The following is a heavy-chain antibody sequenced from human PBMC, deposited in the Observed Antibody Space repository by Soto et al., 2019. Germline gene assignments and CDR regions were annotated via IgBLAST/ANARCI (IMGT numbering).Heavy chain of an antibody. CDR2: ISGSGGST. Sequence: GGSLRLSCAASGFTFSSYAMSWVRQAPGKGLEWVSAISGSGGSTYYADSVKGRFTISRDNSKNTLYLQMNSLRAEDTAVYYCAKVSSSWLHYYYHGMDVWGQGTTVTVSS. V-gene: IGHV3-23*01. CDR1: GFTFSSYA. J-gene: IGHJ6*02. D-gene: IGHD6-13*01. CDR3: AKVSSSWLHYYYHGMDV.